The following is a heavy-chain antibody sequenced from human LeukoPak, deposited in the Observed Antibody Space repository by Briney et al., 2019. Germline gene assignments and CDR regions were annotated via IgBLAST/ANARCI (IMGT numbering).Heavy chain of an antibody. Sequence: SETLSLTCTVSGGSISSGSYYWSWIRRPPGKGLEWIGYIYHSGSTYYNPSLKSRVTISVDTSKNQFSLRVDSVTAADTAVYYCARDLYDDNRCFDFWGQGILVTVSS. J-gene: IGHJ4*02. D-gene: IGHD1-14*01. V-gene: IGHV4-30-2*01. CDR3: ARDLYDDNRCFDF. CDR2: IYHSGST. CDR1: GGSISSGSYY.